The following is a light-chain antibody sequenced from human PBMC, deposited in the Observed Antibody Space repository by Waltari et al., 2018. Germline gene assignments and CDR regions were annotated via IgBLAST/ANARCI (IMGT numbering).Light chain of an antibody. J-gene: IGLJ3*02. Sequence: SYELTQSPSMSVSPGQTARITCSADALPRQFAYWYKQKPGQAPVMVIYKDRERPSGLPERFSGSKSGTTATLTISGVQAEDEADYYCQSTDSSGILFGGGTKLAVL. CDR3: QSTDSSGIL. CDR2: KDR. V-gene: IGLV3-25*03. CDR1: ALPRQF.